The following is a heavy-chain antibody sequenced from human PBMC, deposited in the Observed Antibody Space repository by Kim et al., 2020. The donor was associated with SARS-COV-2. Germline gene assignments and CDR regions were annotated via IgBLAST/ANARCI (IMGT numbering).Heavy chain of an antibody. D-gene: IGHD7-27*01. V-gene: IGHV5-51*01. CDR3: AGLHPAGADSFDI. Sequence: YRPPFQGQVTISADKSISTAYLQWSSLKASDTAMYYCAGLHPAGADSFDIWGQGTMVTVSS. J-gene: IGHJ3*02.